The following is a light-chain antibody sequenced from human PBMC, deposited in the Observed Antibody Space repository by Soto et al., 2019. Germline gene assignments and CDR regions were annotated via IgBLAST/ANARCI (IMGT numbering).Light chain of an antibody. CDR3: QQSYTTPRT. V-gene: IGKV1-39*01. CDR1: QNINTY. Sequence: IKVTQSASSLSASVGDRVTITCRASQNINTYLNWYQQKPGKALKLLIYGTSSLQSGVPSRFSGSGSGTDFTLTISSLQPEDFATYYCQQSYTTPRTFAQGTKVDVK. J-gene: IGKJ1*01. CDR2: GTS.